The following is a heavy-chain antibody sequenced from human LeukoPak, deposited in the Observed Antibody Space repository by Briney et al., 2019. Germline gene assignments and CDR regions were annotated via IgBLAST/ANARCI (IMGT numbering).Heavy chain of an antibody. CDR3: ARDGLSAAPDR. J-gene: IGHJ5*02. CDR2: IKQDGSEK. CDR1: GFRFSSFY. Sequence: GGSLRLSCVSSGFRFSSFYMSWVRQAPGMGLEWVANIKQDGSEKYYVDSVKGRFTISRDNAKNSLYLQMSSLRDEDTAVYYCARDGLSAAPDRWGQGTLVTVPS. V-gene: IGHV3-7*01. D-gene: IGHD2-2*01.